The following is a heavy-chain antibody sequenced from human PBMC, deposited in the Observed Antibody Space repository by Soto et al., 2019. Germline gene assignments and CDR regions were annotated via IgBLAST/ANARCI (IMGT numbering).Heavy chain of an antibody. Sequence: QVQLQESGPGLVKPSETLSVTCIVSGDSVSRGRYFWNWIRQPPGKGLEWIGNISYTGNTNYSPSLKRRVTISLDASNNQFSLNLTSVTAADTAVYYCANYYSGGYYFDYWGQGILVTVSS. CDR1: GDSVSRGRYF. V-gene: IGHV4-61*01. J-gene: IGHJ4*02. CDR2: ISYTGNT. D-gene: IGHD6-19*01. CDR3: ANYYSGGYYFDY.